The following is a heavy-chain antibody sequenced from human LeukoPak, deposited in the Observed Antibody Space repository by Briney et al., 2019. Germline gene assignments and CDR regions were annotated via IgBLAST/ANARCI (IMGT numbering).Heavy chain of an antibody. D-gene: IGHD3-10*01. J-gene: IGHJ4*02. CDR3: ARVLAYGSGNSNDY. CDR2: INPNNGDT. V-gene: IGHV1-2*03. CDR1: GYTFTGYY. Sequence: LGASVKVSCKASGYTFTGYYMHWVRQAPGQGLEWMGWINPNNGDTMYREKFQGRVTMTRDTSISTVYMELSGLRSDDTAVYYCARVLAYGSGNSNDYWGQGTLVTVSS.